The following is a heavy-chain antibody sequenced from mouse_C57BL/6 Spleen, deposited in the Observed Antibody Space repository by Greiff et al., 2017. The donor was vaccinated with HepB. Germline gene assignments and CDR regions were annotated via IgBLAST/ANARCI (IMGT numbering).Heavy chain of an antibody. CDR1: GFTFSDYG. D-gene: IGHD2-3*01. V-gene: IGHV5-15*01. CDR2: ISNLAYSI. Sequence: DVKLVESGGGLVQPGGSLKLSCAASGFTFSDYGMAWVRQAPRKGPEWVAFISNLAYSIYYADTVTGRFTISRENAKNTLYLEMSSLRSEDTAMYYCARAYDGYPYWYFDVWGTGTTVTVSS. J-gene: IGHJ1*03. CDR3: ARAYDGYPYWYFDV.